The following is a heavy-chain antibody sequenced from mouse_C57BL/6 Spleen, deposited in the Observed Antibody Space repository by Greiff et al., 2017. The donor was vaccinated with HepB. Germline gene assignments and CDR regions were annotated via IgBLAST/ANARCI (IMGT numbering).Heavy chain of an antibody. CDR3: ARRWLPYYAMDY. J-gene: IGHJ4*01. CDR1: GYTFTSYW. D-gene: IGHD2-3*01. Sequence: QVQLQQPGAELVMPGASVKLSCKASGYTFTSYWMHWVKQRPGQGLEWIGEIDPSDSYTNYNQKFKGKSTLTVDKSSSTAYMQLSSLTSEDSAVYYCARRWLPYYAMDYWGQGTSVTVSS. V-gene: IGHV1-69*01. CDR2: IDPSDSYT.